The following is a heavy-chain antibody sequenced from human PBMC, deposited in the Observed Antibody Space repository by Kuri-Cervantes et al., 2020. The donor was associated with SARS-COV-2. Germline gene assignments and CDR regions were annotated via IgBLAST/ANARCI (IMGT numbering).Heavy chain of an antibody. CDR3: ARAVRDCSSTSCYPNWFDP. Sequence: SCAFSGGFISSGGYYWSWIRQHPGKGLEWIGYIYYSGSTYYNPSLKSRVTISVDTSKNQFSLELSSVTAADTAVYYCARAVRDCSSTSCYPNWFDPWGQGTLVTVSS. J-gene: IGHJ5*02. CDR2: IYYSGST. D-gene: IGHD2-2*01. CDR1: GGFISSGGYY. V-gene: IGHV4-31*02.